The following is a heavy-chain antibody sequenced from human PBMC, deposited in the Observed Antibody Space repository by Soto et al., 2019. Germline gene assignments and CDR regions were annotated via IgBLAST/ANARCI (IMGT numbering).Heavy chain of an antibody. D-gene: IGHD3-10*01. Sequence: SETLSLTCSVSGGSINSYWWSWIRQPAGKGLEWIGRVYSSGTTDYNPSLNSRATLSVETSKNQFSLKLSSVTAADTAVYYCARDIGSYAYGEGYWGQGIQVTVYS. V-gene: IGHV4-4*07. CDR2: VYSSGTT. J-gene: IGHJ4*02. CDR3: ARDIGSYAYGEGY. CDR1: GGSINSYW.